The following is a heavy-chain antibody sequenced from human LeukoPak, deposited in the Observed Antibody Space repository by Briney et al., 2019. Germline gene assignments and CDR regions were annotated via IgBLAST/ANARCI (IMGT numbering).Heavy chain of an antibody. V-gene: IGHV3-7*05. J-gene: IGHJ6*01. Sequence: GGSLRLSCAASGFTFSSYWISWVRQAPGKGLEWVANIKQDGSEEVYVDSVKGRFTISRDNAKNSLFLQMNTLRAEETAVYYCARDPYSSTWSYGMDVWGQGTTVTVSS. CDR3: ARDPYSSTWSYGMDV. CDR1: GFTFSSYW. D-gene: IGHD6-6*01. CDR2: IKQDGSEE.